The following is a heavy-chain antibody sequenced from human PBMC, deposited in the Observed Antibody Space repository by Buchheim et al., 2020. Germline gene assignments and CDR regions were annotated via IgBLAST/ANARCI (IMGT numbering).Heavy chain of an antibody. J-gene: IGHJ1*01. CDR2: INSDGDST. D-gene: IGHD3-10*01. CDR3: ARVDPRSPTVLRGVAAGFQL. CDR1: GFTFSNYW. V-gene: IGHV3-74*01. Sequence: EVQLVESGGGLVQPGGTLRLSCVASGFTFSNYWMHWVRQAPGKGLVWVSRINSDGDSTSYADSVKGRFTISRDNGKNTLYLQMNSLRAEDTAKYYCARVDPRSPTVLRGVAAGFQLWGQGTL.